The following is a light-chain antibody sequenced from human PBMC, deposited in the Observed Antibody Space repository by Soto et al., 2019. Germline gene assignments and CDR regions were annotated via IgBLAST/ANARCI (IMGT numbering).Light chain of an antibody. CDR3: YSFTGISTSLFV. J-gene: IGLJ1*01. V-gene: IGLV2-23*02. CDR1: SRDIGTSNL. CDR2: EVT. Sequence: QSVLTQPASVSGSPGQSITISCTGSSRDIGTSNLVSWYQQYPGKAPKLIIYEVTKRPSGISYRFSGSKSGNTASLTISGLQPEDEATYYCYSFTGISTSLFVFGTGTEVTVL.